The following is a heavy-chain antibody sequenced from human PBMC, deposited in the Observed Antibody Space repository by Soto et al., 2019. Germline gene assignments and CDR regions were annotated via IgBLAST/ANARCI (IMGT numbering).Heavy chain of an antibody. CDR2: FCYTGST. CDR1: GGSISGRC. V-gene: IGHV4-59*01. Sequence: SETLSLTCTVSGGSISGRCWSWVRQSPGKGLEWIGYFCYTGSTNYNPSLKSRVTISVDRSKTQCSLKLTSVTAAATAVYYCAKSHYGSSCYYIIDHWGQGTLVTVSS. D-gene: IGHD3-22*01. CDR3: AKSHYGSSCYYIIDH. J-gene: IGHJ4*01.